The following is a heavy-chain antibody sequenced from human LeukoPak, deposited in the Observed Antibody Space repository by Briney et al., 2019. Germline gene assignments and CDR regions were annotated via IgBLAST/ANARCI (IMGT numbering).Heavy chain of an antibody. Sequence: PGGSLRLSCAASGFTFSSYSMNWVRQAPGKGLEWVSSISSSSSYIYYADSVKGRFTISRDNAKNSLYLQMNSLRAEDTAVYYCARDAQWWDYSNPWGWFDPWGQGTLVTVSS. CDR1: GFTFSSYS. CDR3: ARDAQWWDYSNPWGWFDP. J-gene: IGHJ5*02. D-gene: IGHD4-11*01. V-gene: IGHV3-21*01. CDR2: ISSSSSYI.